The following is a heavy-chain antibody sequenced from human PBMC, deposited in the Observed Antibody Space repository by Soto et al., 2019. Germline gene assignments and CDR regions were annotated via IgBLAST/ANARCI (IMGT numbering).Heavy chain of an antibody. CDR3: AKDGTNGYNLMY. V-gene: IGHV4-4*02. Sequence: SETLSLTCTVSGDSISDGGWWSWVRQPPGKGLGWIGEVYRSGSTNYNMSLKSRVTISVDTSRNHISLTLTSVTAADTATYYCAKDGTNGYNLMYWGQGTLVTVSS. J-gene: IGHJ4*02. CDR2: VYRSGST. D-gene: IGHD1-1*01. CDR1: GDSISDGGW.